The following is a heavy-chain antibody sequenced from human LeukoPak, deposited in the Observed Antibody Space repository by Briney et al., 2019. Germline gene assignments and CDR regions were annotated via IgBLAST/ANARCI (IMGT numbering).Heavy chain of an antibody. CDR3: ARLRFGEPEISPFDY. CDR1: GYSISNGYY. J-gene: IGHJ4*02. Sequence: SETLSLTCTVSGYSISNGYYWGWIRQPPGKGLEWIGSIYHSGSTYYNPSLKSRVTISVDTSKNQFSLKLSSVTAADTAVYYCARLRFGEPEISPFDYWGQGTLVTVSS. D-gene: IGHD3-10*01. CDR2: IYHSGST. V-gene: IGHV4-38-2*02.